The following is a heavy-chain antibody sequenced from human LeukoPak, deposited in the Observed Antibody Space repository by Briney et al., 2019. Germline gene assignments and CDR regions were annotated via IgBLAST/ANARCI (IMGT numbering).Heavy chain of an antibody. J-gene: IGHJ4*02. CDR2: IKQDGTEI. CDR3: ARGSSGY. Sequence: GGSLRLSCAASVFTFSSYWMSWIRPAPGKGLEWVANIKQDGTEIYYVDSVKGRFTISRDNDKNSLYLQMNSLRAEDTAVYYCARGSSGYWGQGTLVTVSS. V-gene: IGHV3-7*01. D-gene: IGHD6-25*01. CDR1: VFTFSSYW.